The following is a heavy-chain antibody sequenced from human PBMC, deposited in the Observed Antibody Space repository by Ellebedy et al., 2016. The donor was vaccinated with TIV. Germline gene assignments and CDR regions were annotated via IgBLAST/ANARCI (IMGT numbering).Heavy chain of an antibody. J-gene: IGHJ4*02. Sequence: GESLKISCAASGFTFSTYWMHWVRQTPGQGLVWVERINNNGRTINYADSVKGRFTISRDNAKNTLYLEMSSLRVDDTSVYYCARQFDQPARWGQGTLVIVSS. CDR3: ARQFDQPAR. CDR2: INNNGRTI. V-gene: IGHV3-74*01. D-gene: IGHD3-9*01. CDR1: GFTFSTYW.